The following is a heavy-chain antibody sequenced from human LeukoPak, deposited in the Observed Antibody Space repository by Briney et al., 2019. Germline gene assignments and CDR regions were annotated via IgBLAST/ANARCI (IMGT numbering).Heavy chain of an antibody. V-gene: IGHV3-66*01. CDR1: GFTVSSNY. J-gene: IGHJ4*02. Sequence: GGSLRLSCAASGFTVSSNYMSWVRQAPGKGLEWVSVIYGGGSTYYADSVKGRFTISRDNSKNTLYLQMNSLRAEDTAVYYCARADYDILTGGFDYWGQGTLVTVSS. CDR3: ARADYDILTGGFDY. CDR2: IYGGGST. D-gene: IGHD3-9*01.